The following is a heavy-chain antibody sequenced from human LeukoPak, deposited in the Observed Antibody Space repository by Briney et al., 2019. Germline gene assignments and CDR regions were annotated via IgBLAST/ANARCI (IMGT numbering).Heavy chain of an antibody. CDR2: INHSGST. CDR3: AREGDYDYVWGSYPWGY. D-gene: IGHD3-16*02. CDR1: GGSFSGYY. V-gene: IGHV4-34*01. J-gene: IGHJ4*02. Sequence: SETLSLTCAVYGGSFSGYYWSWIRQPPGKGLEWIGEINHSGSTNYNPSLKSRVTISVDTSKNRFSLKLSSVTAADTAVYYCAREGDYDYVWGSYPWGYWGQGTLVTVSS.